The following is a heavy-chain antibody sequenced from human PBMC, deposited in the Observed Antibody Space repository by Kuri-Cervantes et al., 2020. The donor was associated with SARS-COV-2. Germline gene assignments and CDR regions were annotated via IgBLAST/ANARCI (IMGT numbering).Heavy chain of an antibody. CDR1: GFTFSSYD. J-gene: IGHJ6*02. D-gene: IGHD6-13*01. V-gene: IGHV3-13*05. Sequence: GGSLRLSCAASGFTFSSYDMHWVRQATGKGLEWVSAIGTAGDPYYPGSVKGRFTISRENAKNSLYLQMNSLRAGDTAVYYCARIVGRHSSSFSGPTEGARHYYYYGMDVWGQGTTVTVSS. CDR3: ARIVGRHSSSFSGPTEGARHYYYYGMDV. CDR2: IGTAGDP.